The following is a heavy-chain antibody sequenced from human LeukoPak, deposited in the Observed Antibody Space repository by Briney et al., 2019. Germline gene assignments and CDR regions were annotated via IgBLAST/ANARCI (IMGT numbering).Heavy chain of an antibody. CDR3: VSFYETY. CDR2: INSDGSWT. J-gene: IGHJ4*02. V-gene: IGHV3-74*01. D-gene: IGHD2/OR15-2a*01. Sequence: GGSLRLSCAASGNYWMHWVRQAPGKGLVWVSHINSDGSWTSYADSVKGRFTISKDNAKDTVYLQMNSLRAEDTAVYYCVSFYETYWGRGTLVTVSS. CDR1: GNYW.